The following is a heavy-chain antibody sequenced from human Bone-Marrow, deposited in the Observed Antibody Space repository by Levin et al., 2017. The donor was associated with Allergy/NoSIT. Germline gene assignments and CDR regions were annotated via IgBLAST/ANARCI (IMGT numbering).Heavy chain of an antibody. CDR3: AHLSGWLGDY. CDR1: GFSLRSRAVG. V-gene: IGHV2-5*01. CDR2: IYWNDDE. D-gene: IGHD6-19*01. J-gene: IGHJ4*02. Sequence: KRSGPTLVKPTQTLTLTCTFSGFSLRSRAVGVGWIRQPPGKALEWLALIYWNDDEHYSPSLKTRLTITKDTSKNQVVLIMTNVDPVDKGTYYCAHLSGWLGDYWGQGALVTVSS.